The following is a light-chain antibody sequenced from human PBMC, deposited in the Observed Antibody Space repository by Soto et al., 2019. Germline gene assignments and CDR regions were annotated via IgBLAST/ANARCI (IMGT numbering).Light chain of an antibody. J-gene: IGKJ1*01. V-gene: IGKV3-20*01. CDR2: ETS. Sequence: IVLTQSPGTLSLSPWERATLSCRASQSFSSSYLAWYQQKPGQAPRLLIYETSSRATGIPDRFSGSGSQTDFTLTISRLEPEDFAVYYCQQYGSSGTFGQGTKVDIK. CDR1: QSFSSSY. CDR3: QQYGSSGT.